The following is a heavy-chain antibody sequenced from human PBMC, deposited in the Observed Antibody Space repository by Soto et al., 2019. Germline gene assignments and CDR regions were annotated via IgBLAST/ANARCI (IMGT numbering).Heavy chain of an antibody. CDR1: GYSFMTYW. Sequence: GESLKISCKSSGYSFMTYWIGWVRQMPGKGLEWMGIIYPGDIDSRYSPSFEGQVSISADKSISTVYLQWSSLKASDTAIYYCARQAAAGKYYYAMDVWGQGTTVTVSS. CDR3: ARQAAAGKYYYAMDV. V-gene: IGHV5-51*01. D-gene: IGHD6-13*01. J-gene: IGHJ6*02. CDR2: IYPGDIDS.